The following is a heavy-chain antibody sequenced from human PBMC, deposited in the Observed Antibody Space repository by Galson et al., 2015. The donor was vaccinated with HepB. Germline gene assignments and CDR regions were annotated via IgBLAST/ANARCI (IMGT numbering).Heavy chain of an antibody. V-gene: IGHV3-30*19. Sequence: SLRLSCAASGFTFSNYAMHWVRQAPDKGLEWVAVIWYDGSNKHYVDSVKGRFTISRDNSKNTLYLQMNSLRAEDTAVYYCARDRVPGDGYNIFDYWGQGSLVTVSS. CDR2: IWYDGSNK. CDR1: GFTFSNYA. J-gene: IGHJ4*02. CDR3: ARDRVPGDGYNIFDY. D-gene: IGHD5-24*01.